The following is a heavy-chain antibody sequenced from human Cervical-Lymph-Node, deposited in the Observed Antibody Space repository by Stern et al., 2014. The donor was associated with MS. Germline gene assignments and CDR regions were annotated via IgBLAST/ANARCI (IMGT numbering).Heavy chain of an antibody. D-gene: IGHD2-15*01. CDR3: GRDTCRGGGCYFRY. CDR1: GFIFSNYA. V-gene: IGHV3-30-3*01. J-gene: IGHJ4*02. CDR2: VSNEGSKQ. Sequence: DQLVESGGGVVQPGRSLRLSCAASGFIFSNYAMHLVRQAPGKGLDWVAFVSNEGSKQFYADSVKGRFTISRDNANNTLYLQMNSLRPEDTAVYYCGRDTCRGGGCYFRYWGQGILITVSS.